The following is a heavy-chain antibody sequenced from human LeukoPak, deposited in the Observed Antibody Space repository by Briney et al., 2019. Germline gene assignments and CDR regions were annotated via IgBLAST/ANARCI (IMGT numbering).Heavy chain of an antibody. Sequence: SETLSLTCTVSGDSISSSSSYWGWIRQPPGEGLEWIGSIYYSGSTYYNTSLKSRVTISVDTSKNQFSLRLNSVTAADTAVYYCARLTYYYDSSGSTPDYWGQGTLVTVSS. CDR2: IYYSGST. CDR3: ARLTYYYDSSGSTPDY. J-gene: IGHJ4*02. CDR1: GDSISSSSSY. V-gene: IGHV4-39*07. D-gene: IGHD3-22*01.